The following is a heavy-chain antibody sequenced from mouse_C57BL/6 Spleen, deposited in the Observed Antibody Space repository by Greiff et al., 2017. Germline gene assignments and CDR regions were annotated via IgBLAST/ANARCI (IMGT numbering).Heavy chain of an antibody. CDR3: ARGLRPLAAMDY. J-gene: IGHJ4*01. D-gene: IGHD1-2*01. Sequence: QVQLKQPGAELVKPGASVKLSCKASGYTFTSYWMHWVKQRPGQGLEWIGMIHPNSGSTNYNEKFKSKATLTVDKSSSTAYMQLSSLTSEDSAVYYCARGLRPLAAMDYWGQGTSVTVSS. CDR1: GYTFTSYW. V-gene: IGHV1-64*01. CDR2: IHPNSGST.